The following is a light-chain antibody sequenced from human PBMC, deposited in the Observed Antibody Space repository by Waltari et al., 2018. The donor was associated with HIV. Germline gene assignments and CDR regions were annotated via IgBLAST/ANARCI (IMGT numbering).Light chain of an antibody. J-gene: IGKJ4*01. Sequence: DIVMTQSPESLPVSLGERASINCKSSQSLLYTSNNKNFLAWYQQKPGKPPKLLIYWAFTRESGVPDRFSGSGSGTDFTLTISGLQADDVAIYYCQQYYTTPLTFGGGTKVEI. CDR3: QQYYTTPLT. CDR1: QSLLYTSNNKNF. CDR2: WAF. V-gene: IGKV4-1*01.